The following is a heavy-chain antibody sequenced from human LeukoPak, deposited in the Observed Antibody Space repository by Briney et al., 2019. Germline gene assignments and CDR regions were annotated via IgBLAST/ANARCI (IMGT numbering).Heavy chain of an antibody. Sequence: PGGSLRLSREASGFIFSSYGFHWVRQAPGKGLVWVSRINSDGSSTSYADSVKGRFTISRDNAKNTLYLQMNSLRAEDTAVYYCARVPYYYDSSGQPFDYWGQGTLVTVSS. D-gene: IGHD3-22*01. J-gene: IGHJ4*02. V-gene: IGHV3-74*01. CDR2: INSDGSST. CDR1: GFIFSSYG. CDR3: ARVPYYYDSSGQPFDY.